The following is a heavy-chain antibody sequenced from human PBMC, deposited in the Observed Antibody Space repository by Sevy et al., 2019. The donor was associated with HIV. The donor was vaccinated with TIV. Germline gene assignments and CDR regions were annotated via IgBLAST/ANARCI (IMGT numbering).Heavy chain of an antibody. D-gene: IGHD6-6*01. CDR2: IYSGGST. J-gene: IGHJ4*02. Sequence: GGSLRLSCAASGFTVSSNYMSWVRQAPGKGLEWVSVIYSGGSTYYADSVKGRFTISRDNSKNTLYLHMNSLRAEDTAVYYCTRKDSSSWGYFDYWGQGTLVTVSS. CDR1: GFTVSSNY. V-gene: IGHV3-53*01. CDR3: TRKDSSSWGYFDY.